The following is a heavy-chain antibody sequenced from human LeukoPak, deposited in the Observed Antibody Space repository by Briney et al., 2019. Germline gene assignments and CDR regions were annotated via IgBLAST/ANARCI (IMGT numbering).Heavy chain of an antibody. J-gene: IGHJ6*03. V-gene: IGHV4-4*02. Sequence: SETLSLTCAVSGGSISSSNWWSWVRQPPGKGLERIGEIYHSGSTNYNPSLKSRVTISVDTSKNQFSLKLSSVTAADTAVYYCARVVPAKVYYYYMDVWGKGTTVTVSS. CDR3: ARVVPAKVYYYYMDV. D-gene: IGHD6-6*01. CDR1: GGSISSSNW. CDR2: IYHSGST.